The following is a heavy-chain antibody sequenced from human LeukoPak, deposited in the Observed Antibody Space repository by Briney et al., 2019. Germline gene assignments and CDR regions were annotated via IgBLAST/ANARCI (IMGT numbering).Heavy chain of an antibody. Sequence: PGGSLRLSCAASGFTFSDYYMIWIRQAPGKGLEWVSYISKSGGDTKYADSVKGRFTISGDNAKNSLYLQMNSLRADDTAVYYCARVRQSGSPLDYWGQGTLVTVSS. V-gene: IGHV3-11*05. CDR1: GFTFSDYY. D-gene: IGHD1-26*01. CDR2: ISKSGGDT. J-gene: IGHJ4*02. CDR3: ARVRQSGSPLDY.